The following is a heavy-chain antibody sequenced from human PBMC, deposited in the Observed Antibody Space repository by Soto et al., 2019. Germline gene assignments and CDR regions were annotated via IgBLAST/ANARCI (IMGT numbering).Heavy chain of an antibody. CDR3: ARDNYYTGSGYYPSSAKYFHH. V-gene: IGHV4-31*01. D-gene: IGHD3-22*01. J-gene: IGHJ1*01. CDR2: LYYSATP. CDR1: VGSMRIGGYY. Sequence: SETLSVTCTLSVGSMRIGGYYWSWIPQYRGKGREWIPYLYYSATPYSNPSLQSPITIAVGTSKNEFFLRLRSVTAADTAVYYCARDNYYTGSGYYPSSAKYFHHWGQGTLVTVS.